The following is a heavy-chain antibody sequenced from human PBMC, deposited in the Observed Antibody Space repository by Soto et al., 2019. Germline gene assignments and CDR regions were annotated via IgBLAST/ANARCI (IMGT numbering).Heavy chain of an antibody. CDR3: EREVVALLRVGESPCLMDV. CDR2: ISRSSSYI. CDR1: GFTFSSYS. D-gene: IGHD3-10*01. Sequence: EVQLVESGGGLVKPGGSLRLSCAASGFTFSSYSMNWVRQAPGKGLEWVSSISRSSSYIYYADSVKGRFTISIDNAKNAQYLQMNSLRDEDTAVYYCEREVVALLRVGESPCLMDVWGQGSTVTVS. V-gene: IGHV3-21*01. J-gene: IGHJ6*02.